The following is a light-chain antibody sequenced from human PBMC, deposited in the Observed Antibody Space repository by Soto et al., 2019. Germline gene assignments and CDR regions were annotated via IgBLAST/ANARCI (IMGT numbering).Light chain of an antibody. Sequence: DIQLTQSPSFLPASVEDRVTISCRASYDISSSLAWYQQEPGKPPKLLIYDSSTLQTGVPSRFNGSGAGRKFTLTISGLQFGDFATYFCQQRTHYPYTVGQGPKLEIK. CDR2: DSS. CDR1: YDISSS. J-gene: IGKJ2*01. CDR3: QQRTHYPYT. V-gene: IGKV1-9*01.